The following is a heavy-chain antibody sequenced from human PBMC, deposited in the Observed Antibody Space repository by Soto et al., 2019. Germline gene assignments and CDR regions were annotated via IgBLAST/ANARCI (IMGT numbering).Heavy chain of an antibody. Sequence: QVQLVQSGAEVKKPGASVKVSCKASGYTFTGYYMHWVRQAPGQGLEWMGWINPNSGGTNYAQKFQGRVTMTRDTSISTAYMELSRLRSDDTAVYYCARGRITIFGVVTLSPSYYGMDVWGQGTTVTVSS. CDR2: INPNSGGT. CDR1: GYTFTGYY. CDR3: ARGRITIFGVVTLSPSYYGMDV. J-gene: IGHJ6*02. D-gene: IGHD3-3*01. V-gene: IGHV1-2*02.